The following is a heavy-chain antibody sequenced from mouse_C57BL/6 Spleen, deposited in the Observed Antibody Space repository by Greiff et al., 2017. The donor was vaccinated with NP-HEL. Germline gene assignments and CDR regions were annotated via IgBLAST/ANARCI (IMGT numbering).Heavy chain of an antibody. J-gene: IGHJ4*01. V-gene: IGHV1-64*01. D-gene: IGHD1-1*01. Sequence: QVQLQQPGAELVKPGASVKLSCKASGYTFTSYWMHWVKQRPGQGLEWIGMIHPNSGSTNYNEKFKSKATLTVDKSSSTAYMQLSSLTSEDSAVYYCARDYGSSSGLYAMDYWGQGTSVTVSS. CDR2: IHPNSGST. CDR3: ARDYGSSSGLYAMDY. CDR1: GYTFTSYW.